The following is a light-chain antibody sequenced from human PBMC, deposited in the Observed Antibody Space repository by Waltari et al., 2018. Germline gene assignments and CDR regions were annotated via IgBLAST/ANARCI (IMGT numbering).Light chain of an antibody. CDR2: RSD. CDR3: ASWDDSLNGHWV. J-gene: IGLJ3*02. CDR1: PTNTGGIL. V-gene: IGLV1-44*01. Sequence: QSVLTQPPSASGTPGQGDTSPFSGRPTNTGGILVTGSQQLPGKAPKLLIYRSDQRPSGVPDRFSGSKTGTSASLAISGLQSDDEADYFCASWDDSLNGHWVFGGGTKVTVL.